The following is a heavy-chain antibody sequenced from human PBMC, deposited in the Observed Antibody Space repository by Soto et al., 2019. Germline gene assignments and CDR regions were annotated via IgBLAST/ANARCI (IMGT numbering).Heavy chain of an antibody. J-gene: IGHJ4*02. V-gene: IGHV4-4*02. CDR2: IYHSGST. CDR3: ARGPGRYSSGWYGEYYFDY. D-gene: IGHD6-19*01. Sequence: SETLSLTCAVSGGSISSSNWWRWVRQPPGKGLEWIGEIYHSGSTNYNPSLKSRVTISVDKSKNQFSLKLSSVTAADTAVYYCARGPGRYSSGWYGEYYFDYWGQGTLVTVSS. CDR1: GGSISSSNW.